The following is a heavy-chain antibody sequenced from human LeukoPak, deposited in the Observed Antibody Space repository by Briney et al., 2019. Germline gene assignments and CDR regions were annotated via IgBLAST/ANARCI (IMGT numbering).Heavy chain of an antibody. CDR3: ARRSITMVRGTGWFDP. Sequence: SETLSLTCAVYGGSFSGYYWSWIRQPPGKGLEWIGSIYYSGSTYYNPSPKSRVTISVDTSKNQFSLKLSSVTAADTAVYYCARRSITMVRGTGWFDPWGQGTLVTVSS. CDR1: GGSFSGYY. V-gene: IGHV4-34*01. D-gene: IGHD3-10*01. J-gene: IGHJ5*02. CDR2: IYYSGST.